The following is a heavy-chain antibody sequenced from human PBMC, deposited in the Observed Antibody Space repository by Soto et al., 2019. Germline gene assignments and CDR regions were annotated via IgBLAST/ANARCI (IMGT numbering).Heavy chain of an antibody. J-gene: IGHJ6*03. CDR3: ARGRYDLGGYVLYYYYLYV. CDR2: INAGNGDT. V-gene: IGHV1-3*01. D-gene: IGHD5-12*01. CDR1: GYNFATYA. Sequence: ASVKVSCKASGYNFATYAIHWVRQAPGQSLEWMGWINAGNGDTKYSQKSQGRVTITRDTSASTVYMELSSLTSEDTAVYYCARGRYDLGGYVLYYYYLYVWGEGTTVTGSS.